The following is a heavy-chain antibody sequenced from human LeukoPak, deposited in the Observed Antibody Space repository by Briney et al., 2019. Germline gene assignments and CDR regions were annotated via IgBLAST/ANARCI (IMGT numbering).Heavy chain of an antibody. D-gene: IGHD1-26*01. CDR1: GLSFSSYA. CDR2: ISGSGGST. CDR3: AKGIVGADYEDAFDI. Sequence: GESLRLSCAASGLSFSSYAMSCDSQAPGEGLEWVSAISGSGGSTYYTDSVKGRFTISRDNSKNTLYLQMNRLRAEDRAVYYCAKGIVGADYEDAFDIWGQGTMVTVSS. V-gene: IGHV3-23*01. J-gene: IGHJ3*02.